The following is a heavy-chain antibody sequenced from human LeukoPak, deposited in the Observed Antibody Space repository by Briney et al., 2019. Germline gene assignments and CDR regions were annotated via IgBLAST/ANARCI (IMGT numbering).Heavy chain of an antibody. J-gene: IGHJ4*02. CDR1: GFTFSSYA. Sequence: QPGGSLRLSCAASGFTFSSYAMHWVRQAPGKGLEWVAVISYDGSNKYYADSVKGRFTISRDNSKNTLYLQMNSLRAEDTAVYYCARAYYYDSSGYYPVVGYFDYWGQGTLVTVSS. D-gene: IGHD3-22*01. V-gene: IGHV3-30*04. CDR3: ARAYYYDSSGYYPVVGYFDY. CDR2: ISYDGSNK.